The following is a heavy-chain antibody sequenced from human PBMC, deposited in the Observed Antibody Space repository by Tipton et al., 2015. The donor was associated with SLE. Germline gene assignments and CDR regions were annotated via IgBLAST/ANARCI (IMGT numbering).Heavy chain of an antibody. D-gene: IGHD7-27*01. Sequence: SLRLSCAASGFTFSSYGMHWVRQAPGKGLEWVAFIRYDGSNKYFADSVRGRFTISRDNSKNTLYLQMNSLRAEDTAVYYCARDWDQLGGAFDYWGQGTLVTVSS. CDR3: ARDWDQLGGAFDY. CDR1: GFTFSSYG. V-gene: IGHV3-30*02. CDR2: IRYDGSNK. J-gene: IGHJ4*02.